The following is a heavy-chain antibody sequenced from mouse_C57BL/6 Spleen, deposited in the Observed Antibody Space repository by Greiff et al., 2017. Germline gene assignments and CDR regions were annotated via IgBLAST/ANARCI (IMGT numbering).Heavy chain of an antibody. J-gene: IGHJ2*01. CDR2: IDPANGKT. CDR1: GFNIKNSY. D-gene: IGHD1-1*01. Sequence: EVQLQQSVPGLVRPAASVSLSCTASGFNIKNSYMHWVQQRPEQSLEWIGGIDPANGKTKYAPMFQGKATRTANTSSNTAYLQLSCLTSDDTAIYYCARDPYYYGGIYDYFDYGGKGTARTVSS. CDR3: ARDPYYYGGIYDYFDY. V-gene: IGHV14-3*01.